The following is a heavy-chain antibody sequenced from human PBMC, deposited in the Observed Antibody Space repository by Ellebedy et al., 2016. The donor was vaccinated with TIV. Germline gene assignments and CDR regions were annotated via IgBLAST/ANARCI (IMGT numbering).Heavy chain of an antibody. J-gene: IGHJ2*01. D-gene: IGHD6-19*01. CDR1: GGTFSSYA. CDR2: IIPIFGTA. Sequence: SVKVSXXASGGTFSSYAISWVRQAPGQGLEWMGGIIPIFGTANYAQNFQGRVTITADKSTSTAYMELSSLRSEDSAVYYCASAKQWLVRQGWYFDLWGRGTLVIVSS. V-gene: IGHV1-69*06. CDR3: ASAKQWLVRQGWYFDL.